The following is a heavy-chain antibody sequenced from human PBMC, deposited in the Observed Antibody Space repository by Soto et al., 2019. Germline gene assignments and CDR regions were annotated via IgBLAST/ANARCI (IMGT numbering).Heavy chain of an antibody. V-gene: IGHV3-15*01. Sequence: GGSLRLSCAASGFTFSNAWMSWVRQAPGKGLEWVGRIKSKTDGGTTDYAAPVKGRFTISRDDSKNTLYLQMNSQKTEDTAVYYCTTEAVTRAEAFDIWGQGTMVTVSS. CDR1: GFTFSNAW. CDR2: IKSKTDGGTT. D-gene: IGHD4-17*01. J-gene: IGHJ3*02. CDR3: TTEAVTRAEAFDI.